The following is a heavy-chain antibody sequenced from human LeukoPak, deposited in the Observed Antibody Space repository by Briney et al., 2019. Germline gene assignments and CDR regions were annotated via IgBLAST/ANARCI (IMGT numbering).Heavy chain of an antibody. J-gene: IGHJ6*02. CDR2: INPNSGGT. V-gene: IGHV1-2*02. CDR1: GYTFTGYY. D-gene: IGHD1-7*01. CDR3: TRLPLSNWNYAGGMDV. Sequence: ASVKVSCKASGYTFTGYYMHWVRQAPGQGLEWMGWINPNSGGTNYAQKFQGRVTMTRDTSISTAYMELSRLRSDDTAVYYCTRLPLSNWNYAGGMDVWGQGTTVTASS.